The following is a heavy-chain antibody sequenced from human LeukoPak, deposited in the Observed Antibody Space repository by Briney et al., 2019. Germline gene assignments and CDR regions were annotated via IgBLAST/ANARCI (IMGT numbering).Heavy chain of an antibody. Sequence: GGSLRLSCAASGFTFSSYSMNWVRQAPGEGLEWVSYISSSSSTIYYADSVKGRFTISRDNAKNSLYLQMNSLRAEDTAVYYCARDESTEGLPQNAFDIWGQGTMVTVSS. J-gene: IGHJ3*02. CDR2: ISSSSSTI. V-gene: IGHV3-48*01. CDR3: ARDESTEGLPQNAFDI. D-gene: IGHD5/OR15-5a*01. CDR1: GFTFSSYS.